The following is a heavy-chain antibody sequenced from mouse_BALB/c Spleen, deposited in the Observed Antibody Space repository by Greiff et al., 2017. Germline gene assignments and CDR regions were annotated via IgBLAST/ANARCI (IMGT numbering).Heavy chain of an antibody. Sequence: VQLQQPGAELVKPGTSVKLSCKASGYNFTSYWINWVKLRPGQGLEWIGDIYPGSGSTNYNEKFKSKATLTVDTSSSTAYMQLSSLASEDSALYYCARGGYWAMDYWGQGTSVTVSS. J-gene: IGHJ4*01. CDR3: ARGGYWAMDY. V-gene: IGHV1-55*01. CDR2: IYPGSGST. CDR1: GYNFTSYW. D-gene: IGHD3-1*01.